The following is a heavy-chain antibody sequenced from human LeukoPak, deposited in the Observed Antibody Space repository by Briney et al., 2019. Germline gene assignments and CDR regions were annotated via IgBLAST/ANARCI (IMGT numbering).Heavy chain of an antibody. CDR1: GGSISSGSYY. CDR3: ARDYYDFWSGYYSYFDY. V-gene: IGHV4-61*02. CDR2: IYTSGST. D-gene: IGHD3-3*01. J-gene: IGHJ4*02. Sequence: SQTLSLTCTVYGGSISSGSYYWSWIRQPAGKGLEGIGRIYTSGSTNYNPSLQSRVTISVETTKNQFSLKLSSVTAADTAVYYCARDYYDFWSGYYSYFDYWGQGTLVTVSS.